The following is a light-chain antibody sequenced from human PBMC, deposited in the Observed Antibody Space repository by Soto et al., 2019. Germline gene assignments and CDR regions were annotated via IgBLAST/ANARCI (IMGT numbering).Light chain of an antibody. CDR3: XXXXXXPRALT. Sequence: EIVMTQSPATLSVSPGERAALSCRASQSVSRNLAWYQQKPGQPPRLLIYGASTRALGIPARFSGSGSGTEFFSTLRPPQSADFAFSXXXXXXXXPRALTFGGGTKVDIK. CDR1: QSVSRN. V-gene: IGKV3-15*01. CDR2: GAS. J-gene: IGKJ4*01.